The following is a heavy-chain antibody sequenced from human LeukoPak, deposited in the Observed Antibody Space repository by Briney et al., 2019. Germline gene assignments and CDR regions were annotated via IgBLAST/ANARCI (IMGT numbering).Heavy chain of an antibody. D-gene: IGHD2-8*01. CDR1: GFSFSSYT. V-gene: IGHV3-7*01. Sequence: GGSLRLSCEASGFSFSSYTMTWVRQAPGKGLEWVANIKDDGSEKYYLDSVKGRFTISRDNVKNSLYLQMNSLRAEDAAVYFCVRLYGYHYSYMDVWGKGTTVTVSS. CDR3: VRLYGYHYSYMDV. CDR2: IKDDGSEK. J-gene: IGHJ6*03.